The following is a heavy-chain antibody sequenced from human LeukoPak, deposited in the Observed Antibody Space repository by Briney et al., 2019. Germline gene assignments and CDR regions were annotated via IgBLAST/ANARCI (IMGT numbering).Heavy chain of an antibody. J-gene: IGHJ4*02. D-gene: IGHD2-2*01. CDR3: ARARYCSSTSCYSDPYYFDY. Sequence: SVKVSCKASGGTFSSYAISWVRQAPGQGLEWMGGIIPIFGTANYAQKFQGRVTITADESTSTAYMKLSSLRSEDTAVYYCARARYCSSTSCYSDPYYFDYWGQGTLVTVSS. V-gene: IGHV1-69*01. CDR1: GGTFSSYA. CDR2: IIPIFGTA.